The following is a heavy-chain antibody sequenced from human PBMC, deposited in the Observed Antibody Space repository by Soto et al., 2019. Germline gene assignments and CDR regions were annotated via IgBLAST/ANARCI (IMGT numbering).Heavy chain of an antibody. J-gene: IGHJ6*02. V-gene: IGHV1-69*13. CDR2: IIPIFGTA. Sequence: GASVKVSCKASGGTFSSYAISWVRQAPGQGLEWMGGIIPIFGTANYAQKFQGRVTITADESTSTAYMELSSLRSEDTAVYYCARVDRSNQLPDHLAQNYYYGMDVWGQGTTVTVSS. D-gene: IGHD2-2*01. CDR3: ARVDRSNQLPDHLAQNYYYGMDV. CDR1: GGTFSSYA.